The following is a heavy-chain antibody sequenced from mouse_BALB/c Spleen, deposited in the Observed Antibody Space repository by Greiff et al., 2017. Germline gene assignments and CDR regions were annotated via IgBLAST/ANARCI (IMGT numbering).Heavy chain of an antibody. CDR2: INPGSGGT. CDR3: ARESEEKDY. V-gene: IGHV1-54*01. CDR1: GYAFTNYL. D-gene: IGHD1-3*01. Sequence: VQLQQSGAELVRPGTSVKVSCKASGYAFTNYLIEWVKQRPGQGLEWIGVINPGSGGTNYNEKFKGKATLTADKSSSTAYMQLSSLTSDDSAVYFCARESEEKDYWGQGTTLTVSS. J-gene: IGHJ2*01.